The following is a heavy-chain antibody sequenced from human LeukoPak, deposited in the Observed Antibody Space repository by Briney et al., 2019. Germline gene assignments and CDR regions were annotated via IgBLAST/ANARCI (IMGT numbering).Heavy chain of an antibody. J-gene: IGHJ4*02. V-gene: IGHV3-33*01. CDR2: IWYDGSNK. CDR3: ARDEQKGGSGFDY. D-gene: IGHD2-15*01. CDR1: GFTFSSYV. Sequence: GGSLRLSCAASGFTFSSYVMHWVRQAPGKRLDWVAVIWYDGSNKYYADSVKGRFTISRDNSKNTLYLQMNSLRAEDTAVYYCARDEQKGGSGFDYWGQGTLVTVSS.